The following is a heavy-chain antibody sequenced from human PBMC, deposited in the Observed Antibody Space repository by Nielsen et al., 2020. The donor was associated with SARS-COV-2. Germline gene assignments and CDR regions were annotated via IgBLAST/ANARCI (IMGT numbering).Heavy chain of an antibody. CDR1: GFTFSSYA. CDR3: ARVDYYGMDV. Sequence: GGSLRLSCAASGFTFSSYAMSWVRQAPGQGLEWVSAISAGGDSTYYADSVKGRFTISRDNAKNSLYLQINSLRAEDTALYYCARVDYYGMDVWGQGTTVTVSS. V-gene: IGHV3-23*01. J-gene: IGHJ6*02. CDR2: ISAGGDST.